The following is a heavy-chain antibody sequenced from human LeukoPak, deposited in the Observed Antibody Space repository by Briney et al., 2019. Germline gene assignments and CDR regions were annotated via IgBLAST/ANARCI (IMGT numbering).Heavy chain of an antibody. Sequence: GRSLRLSCAASGFTFSSYAMHWVRQAPGKGLEWVAVISYDGSNKYYADSVKGRFTISRDNAKNSVYLQMNSLRAEDTAVYYCARDSARSLDYWGQGTPVTVSS. CDR1: GFTFSSYA. CDR2: ISYDGSNK. CDR3: ARDSARSLDY. V-gene: IGHV3-30-3*01. J-gene: IGHJ4*02. D-gene: IGHD3-10*01.